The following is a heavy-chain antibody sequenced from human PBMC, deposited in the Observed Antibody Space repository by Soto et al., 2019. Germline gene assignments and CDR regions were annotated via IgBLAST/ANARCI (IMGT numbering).Heavy chain of an antibody. CDR3: ARDTSPDYDFWSGSGGMDV. CDR2: IKQDGSEK. V-gene: IGHV3-7*03. Sequence: LRLSCAASGFTFSSYWMSWVRQAPGKGLEWVANIKQDGSEKYYVDSVKGRFTISRDNAKNSLYLQMNSLRAEDTAVYYCARDTSPDYDFWSGSGGMDVWGQGTTVTVSS. J-gene: IGHJ6*02. D-gene: IGHD3-3*01. CDR1: GFTFSSYW.